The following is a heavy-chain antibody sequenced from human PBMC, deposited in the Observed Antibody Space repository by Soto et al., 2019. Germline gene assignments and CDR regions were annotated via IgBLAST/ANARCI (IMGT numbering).Heavy chain of an antibody. Sequence: PSETLSLTCTVSGGSISTFYWSWIRQPPGKGLEWIGYIYYIGSTNYNPSLKSRVTISVDTSKNQFSLKLSSVTAADTAVYYCARTRGYSGYDPWGQGTLVTVSS. CDR1: GGSISTFY. V-gene: IGHV4-59*08. J-gene: IGHJ5*02. D-gene: IGHD5-12*01. CDR2: IYYIGST. CDR3: ARTRGYSGYDP.